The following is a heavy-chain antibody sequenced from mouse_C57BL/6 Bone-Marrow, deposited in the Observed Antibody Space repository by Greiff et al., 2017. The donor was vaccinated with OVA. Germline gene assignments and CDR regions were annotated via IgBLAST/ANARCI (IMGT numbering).Heavy chain of an antibody. CDR2: IYYSGTI. J-gene: IGHJ4*01. V-gene: IGHV3-5*01. CDR1: GISITTGNYR. D-gene: IGHD1-1*01. CDR3: ARDYDGLYAMDY. Sequence: VQLQQSGPGLVKPSQTVFLTCTVTGISITTGNYRWSWIRQFPGNKLEWIGYIYYSGTITYNPSLTSRTTITRDTPKNQFFLEMNSLTAEDTATYYCARDYDGLYAMDYWGQGTSVTVSS.